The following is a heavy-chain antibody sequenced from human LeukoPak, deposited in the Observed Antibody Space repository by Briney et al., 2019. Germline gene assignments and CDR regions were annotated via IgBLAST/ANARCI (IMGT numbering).Heavy chain of an antibody. CDR1: GYTFTGYY. D-gene: IGHD2-21*02. V-gene: IGHV1-2*02. J-gene: IGHJ4*02. CDR3: ARSMGDHGDY. Sequence: ASVKVSCKASGYTFTGYYMHWVRQAPGQGLEWMGWINPNSGGTDYAQRFQGRVTLTRDTSINTAYMELSRLRSDDTAVYYCARSMGDHGDYWGQGTLVTVSS. CDR2: INPNSGGT.